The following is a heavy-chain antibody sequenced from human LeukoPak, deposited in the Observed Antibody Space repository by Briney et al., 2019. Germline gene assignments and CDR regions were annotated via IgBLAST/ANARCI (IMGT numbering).Heavy chain of an antibody. Sequence: GGSLRLSCAASGFTFNNYDMHWVRHVIGKGLEWVSAVDSAGAPYYAGSVKGRFTIPRENAKKSLYLQMDSLGAGDTAVYYCVKEALTVAGNWHFDLWGRGTLVTVSS. J-gene: IGHJ2*01. CDR3: VKEALTVAGNWHFDL. CDR2: VDSAGAP. V-gene: IGHV3-13*05. D-gene: IGHD6-19*01. CDR1: GFTFNNYD.